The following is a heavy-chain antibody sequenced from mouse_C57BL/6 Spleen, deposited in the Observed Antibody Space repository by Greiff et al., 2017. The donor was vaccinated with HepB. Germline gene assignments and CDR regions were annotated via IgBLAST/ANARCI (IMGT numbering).Heavy chain of an antibody. D-gene: IGHD5-5*01. CDR1: GFTFSDYG. Sequence: EVKLVESGGGLVKPGGSLKLSCAASGFTFSDYGMHWVRQAPEKGLEWVAYISSGSSTIYYADTVKGRFTISRDTAKNPLFLQMTSRRSEDTAMYYWARAYYLYWYFDVWGTGTTVTVSS. V-gene: IGHV5-17*01. CDR2: ISSGSSTI. J-gene: IGHJ1*03. CDR3: ARAYYLYWYFDV.